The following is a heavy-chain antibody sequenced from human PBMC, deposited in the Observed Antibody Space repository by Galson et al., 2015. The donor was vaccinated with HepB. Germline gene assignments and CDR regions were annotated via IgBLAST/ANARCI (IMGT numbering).Heavy chain of an antibody. CDR3: VKDRYSSGWQYY. D-gene: IGHD6-19*01. V-gene: IGHV3-64D*06. Sequence: SLRLSCAASGFTFSSYAMHWVRQAPGEGLEYVSAISSNGGSTYYADSVKGRFTISRDNSKNTLYLQMSSLRAEDTAVYYCVKDRYSSGWQYYWGQGTLVTVSS. J-gene: IGHJ4*02. CDR2: ISSNGGST. CDR1: GFTFSSYA.